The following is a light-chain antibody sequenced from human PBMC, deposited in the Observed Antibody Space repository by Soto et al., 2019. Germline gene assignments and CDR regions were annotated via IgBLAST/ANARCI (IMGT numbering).Light chain of an antibody. Sequence: EVVLTQSPATLSLSPGERATLSCRASQNVRTFLDWYQQKPGQAPRLLIYGASSRATGIPDRFSGSGSGTDFALIISRVEPEDFAVYYCQQYGSSQLTFGGGTKVDIK. CDR3: QQYGSSQLT. CDR1: QNVRTF. J-gene: IGKJ4*01. V-gene: IGKV3-20*01. CDR2: GAS.